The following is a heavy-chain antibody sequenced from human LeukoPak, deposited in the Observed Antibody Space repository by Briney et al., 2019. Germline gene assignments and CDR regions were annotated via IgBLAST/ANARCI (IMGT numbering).Heavy chain of an antibody. CDR1: GFTFSSYG. D-gene: IGHD6-13*01. Sequence: GGSLRLSCAASGFTFSSYGMHWVRQAPGKGLEWVAVIWYDGSNKYYADSVKGRFTISRDNSKNTLYLQMNSLRAGDTAVYYCARGSSIPQYDFFDYWGQGTLVTVSS. V-gene: IGHV3-33*01. J-gene: IGHJ4*02. CDR2: IWYDGSNK. CDR3: ARGSSIPQYDFFDY.